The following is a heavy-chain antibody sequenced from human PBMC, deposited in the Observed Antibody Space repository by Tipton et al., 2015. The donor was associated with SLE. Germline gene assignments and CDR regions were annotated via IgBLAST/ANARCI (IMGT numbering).Heavy chain of an antibody. CDR1: GYSISSGYY. Sequence: TLSLTCTVSGYSISSGYYWGWIRQPPLKGLETIGIVYHSGSTYYNPSLKSRVTISLDTSNNQFSLKLSSVTAADTAEEYCARGLEYYGMDVWGQGTTVTVSS. CDR3: ARGLEYYGMDV. D-gene: IGHD3-3*01. CDR2: VYHSGST. V-gene: IGHV4-38-2*02. J-gene: IGHJ6*02.